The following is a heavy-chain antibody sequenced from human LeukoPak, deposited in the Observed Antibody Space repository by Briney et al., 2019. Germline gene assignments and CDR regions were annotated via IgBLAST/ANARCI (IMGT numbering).Heavy chain of an antibody. V-gene: IGHV3-73*01. CDR2: IRSKANSYAT. D-gene: IGHD6-13*01. J-gene: IGHJ6*02. CDR3: TRHLEEYSSSWRRYPGYYYYGMDV. Sequence: KVSCKASGYTFTGYYMHWVRQASGKGLEWVGRIRSKANSYATAYAASVKGRFTISRDDSKNTAYLQMNSLKTEDTAVYYCTRHLEEYSSSWRRYPGYYYYGMDVWGQGTTVTVSS. CDR1: GYTFTGYY.